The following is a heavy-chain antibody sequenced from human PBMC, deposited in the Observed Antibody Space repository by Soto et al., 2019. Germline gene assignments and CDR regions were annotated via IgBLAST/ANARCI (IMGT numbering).Heavy chain of an antibody. CDR2: ISAYNGNT. CDR1: GYTFTSYG. D-gene: IGHD3-16*02. V-gene: IGHV1-18*04. CDR3: ARLTYDYVWWSYRYTGLDY. Sequence: GASVKVSCKASGYTFTSYGISWVRQAPGQGLEWMGWISAYNGNTNYAQKLQGRVTMTTDTSTSTAYMELRSLRSDDTAVYYCARLTYDYVWWSYRYTGLDYWGQGTLVTVSS. J-gene: IGHJ4*02.